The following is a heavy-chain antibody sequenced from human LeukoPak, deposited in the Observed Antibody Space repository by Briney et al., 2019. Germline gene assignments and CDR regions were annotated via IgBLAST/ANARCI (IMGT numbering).Heavy chain of an antibody. J-gene: IGHJ4*02. CDR3: ARGVGATDYFDY. Sequence: SETLSLTCTVSGGSMKSYYWNWIRQPPGRGLEWIGYIYYSGSTNYNPSLKSRVTISVDTSKNQFSLKLSSVTAADTAVYYCARGVGATDYFDYWGQGTLVTVSS. CDR1: GGSMKSYY. V-gene: IGHV4-59*12. D-gene: IGHD1-26*01. CDR2: IYYSGST.